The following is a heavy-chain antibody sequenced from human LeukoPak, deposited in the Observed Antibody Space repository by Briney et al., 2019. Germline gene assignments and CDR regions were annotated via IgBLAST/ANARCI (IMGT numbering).Heavy chain of an antibody. D-gene: IGHD4/OR15-4a*01. J-gene: IGHJ4*02. CDR1: GFTFINYY. CDR2: INLSGGST. Sequence: ASVTVSCKASGFTFINYYMHWVRQAPGQGLEWLGIINLSGGSTHYPQKLQDRVTMTRDTSTSTVYMELSSLRSEDTAVYYCARDLDYGEKSEDYWGQGTLVTVSS. CDR3: ARDLDYGEKSEDY. V-gene: IGHV1-46*01.